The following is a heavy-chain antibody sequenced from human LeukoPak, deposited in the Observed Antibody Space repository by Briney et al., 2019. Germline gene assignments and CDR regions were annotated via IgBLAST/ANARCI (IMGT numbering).Heavy chain of an antibody. J-gene: IGHJ4*02. CDR2: ISGSAAAT. V-gene: IGHV3-23*01. Sequence: GGSLRLSCAASGFTFSAYGMTWVRQAPGKGLEWVSAISGSAAATFYADSVKGRFTISRDNSRSTLYLQMNSLRAEDTAVYYCAKRGPGSPQSGKYFFDYWGQGTLVTVSS. CDR1: GFTFSAYG. CDR3: AKRGPGSPQSGKYFFDY. D-gene: IGHD3-10*01.